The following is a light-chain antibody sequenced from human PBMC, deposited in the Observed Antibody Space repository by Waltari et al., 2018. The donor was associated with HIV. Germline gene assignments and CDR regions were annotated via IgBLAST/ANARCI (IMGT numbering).Light chain of an antibody. Sequence: DIVMTQSPASLAASLGERATINCKSSQSVLYSSNNKNYLAWYQQKAGQPPKRLIYWASTRESGVPDRFSGSGSGTDFTLTISSLQAEDVAVYYCQQYYSAPFTFGPGTKVDIK. CDR1: QSVLYSSNNKNY. CDR3: QQYYSAPFT. CDR2: WAS. V-gene: IGKV4-1*01. J-gene: IGKJ3*01.